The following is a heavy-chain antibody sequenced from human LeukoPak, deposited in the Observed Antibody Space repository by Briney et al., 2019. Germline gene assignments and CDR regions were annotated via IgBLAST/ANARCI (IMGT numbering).Heavy chain of an antibody. CDR2: IYPGDSDT. V-gene: IGHV5-51*01. CDR3: ARQGWAYYDFWGGSFDY. D-gene: IGHD3-3*01. Sequence: GESLKISCKGSGYSSTSYWIGWVRQMPGKGLEWMGIIYPGDSDTRYSPSFQGQVTISADKSISTAYLQWSSLKASDTAMYYCARQGWAYYDFWGGSFDYWGQGTLVTVSS. J-gene: IGHJ4*02. CDR1: GYSSTSYW.